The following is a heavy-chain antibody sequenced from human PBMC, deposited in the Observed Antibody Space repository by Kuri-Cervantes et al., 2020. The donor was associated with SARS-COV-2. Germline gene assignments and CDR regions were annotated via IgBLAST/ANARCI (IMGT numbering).Heavy chain of an antibody. V-gene: IGHV3-48*04. CDR1: GFTFSSYG. CDR2: ISSSGSTI. D-gene: IGHD4-17*01. CDR3: ARDAAYPRMTTVTTYPYY. Sequence: GESLKISCAASGFTFSSYGMHWVRQAPGKGLEWVSYISSSGSTIYYADSVKGRFTISRDNAKNSLYLQMNSLRAEDTAVYYCARDAAYPRMTTVTTYPYYWGQGPLVTVSS. J-gene: IGHJ4*02.